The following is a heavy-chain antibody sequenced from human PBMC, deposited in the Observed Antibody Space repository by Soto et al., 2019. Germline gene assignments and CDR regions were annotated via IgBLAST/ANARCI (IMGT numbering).Heavy chain of an antibody. CDR2: FSQSGST. CDR1: GYSIGSGYY. CDR3: ARAIDVEVQVGRGHWFDP. D-gene: IGHD2-2*01. V-gene: IGHV4-38-2*02. Sequence: SETLSLTCTVSGYSIGSGYYWGWIRQPPGKGLEWIGSFSQSGSTKYNSSLKSRRTISVDTSKNQFSLKVKSVTAAEAAVYYCARAIDVEVQVGRGHWFDPWGRGTLVTVSS. J-gene: IGHJ5*02.